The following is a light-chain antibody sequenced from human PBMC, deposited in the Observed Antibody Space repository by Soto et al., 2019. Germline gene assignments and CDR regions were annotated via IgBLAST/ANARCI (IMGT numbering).Light chain of an antibody. CDR2: EVS. CDR3: SSYTSSSTVV. J-gene: IGLJ2*01. Sequence: QSALTQPASVSGSPGQSITISCTGTSSDVGGYNYVSWYQQHPGKAPKLMIYEVSKRPSGVSNRFSGSKSGNTASLTISGLHAEDEAYYYCSSYTSSSTVVFGGGTKLTVL. CDR1: SSDVGGYNY. V-gene: IGLV2-14*01.